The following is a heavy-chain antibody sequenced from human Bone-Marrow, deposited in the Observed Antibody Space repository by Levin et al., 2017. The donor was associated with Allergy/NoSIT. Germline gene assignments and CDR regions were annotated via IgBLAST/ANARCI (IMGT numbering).Heavy chain of an antibody. Sequence: HGESLKISCAASGFTLRSYAMSWVRQAPGTGLEWVSATGGSGDSTYYADSVKGRFTISRDNSKNTLYLQMNTLRAEDTAIYYCARSPDTSGYINDAFDIWGQGTMVTVSS. CDR1: GFTLRSYA. CDR3: ARSPDTSGYINDAFDI. D-gene: IGHD3-22*01. V-gene: IGHV3-23*01. CDR2: TGGSGDST. J-gene: IGHJ3*02.